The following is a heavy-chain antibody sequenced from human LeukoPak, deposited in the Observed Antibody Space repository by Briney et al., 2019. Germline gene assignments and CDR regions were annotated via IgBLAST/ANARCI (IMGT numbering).Heavy chain of an antibody. Sequence: GGSLRLSCAASGFTFSGYAMSWVRQAPGKGLEWVSAISGSGGSTYYADSVKGRFTISRDNSKNTLYLQMNSLRAEDTAVYYCAKDPGYYASLNWFDPWGQGTLVTVSS. CDR1: GFTFSGYA. CDR2: ISGSGGST. V-gene: IGHV3-23*01. J-gene: IGHJ5*02. CDR3: AKDPGYYASLNWFDP. D-gene: IGHD2-2*01.